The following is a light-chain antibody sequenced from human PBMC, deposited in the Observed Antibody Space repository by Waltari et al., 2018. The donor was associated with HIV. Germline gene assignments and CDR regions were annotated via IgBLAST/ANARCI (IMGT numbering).Light chain of an antibody. CDR3: SSYTISSTRV. CDR1: SSDVGGYNY. Sequence: QSALTQPASVSGSPGQSITISCTGTSSDVGGYNYVSWYQQHPGKAPKLMIYDVSNRPAGVSKRFSGSKSGNTASLTISGLQAEDEADYYCSSYTISSTRVFGGGTKLTVL. CDR2: DVS. V-gene: IGLV2-14*01. J-gene: IGLJ2*01.